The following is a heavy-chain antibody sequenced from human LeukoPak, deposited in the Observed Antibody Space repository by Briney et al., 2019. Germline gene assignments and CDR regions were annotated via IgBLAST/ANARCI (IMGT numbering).Heavy chain of an antibody. CDR1: GFTFSSYG. V-gene: IGHV3-74*01. J-gene: IGHJ4*02. Sequence: GGSLRLSCAATGFTFSSYGIHWVRQVPGKGLVWVSRIHGDGRTTTYADSVKGRFTISRDNAKNPLYLQMNGLRAEDMAVYHCGRDNCENYRTAFDYWGQGTLVTVSS. D-gene: IGHD3-10*01. CDR3: GRDNCENYRTAFDY. CDR2: IHGDGRTT.